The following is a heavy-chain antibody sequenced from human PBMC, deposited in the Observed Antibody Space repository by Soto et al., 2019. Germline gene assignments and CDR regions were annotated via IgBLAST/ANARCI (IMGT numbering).Heavy chain of an antibody. CDR3: ARDGGILQQYYYYYGMDV. Sequence: ASVKVSCKASGGTFSSYAISWVRQAPGQGLEWMGGIIPIFGTANYAQKFQGRVTITADKSTSTAYMELSSLRSEDTAVYYCARDGGILQQYYYYYGMDVWGQGTTVTVSS. CDR1: GGTFSSYA. D-gene: IGHD4-4*01. J-gene: IGHJ6*02. CDR2: IIPIFGTA. V-gene: IGHV1-69*06.